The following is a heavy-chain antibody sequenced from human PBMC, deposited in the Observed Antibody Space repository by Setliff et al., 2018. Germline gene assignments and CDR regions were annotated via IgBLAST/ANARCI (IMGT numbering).Heavy chain of an antibody. CDR2: IYSKGSM. D-gene: IGHD5-18*01. Sequence: ASETLSLTCTVTGGSINSGPYYWTWIRQSAGKGLEWLGQIYSKGSMNYNPSLKSRVTISADASKSQFFLRLTSLTAADTAIYYCARGDSSGNNYPVLDYWGQGTLVTVSS. V-gene: IGHV4-61*09. J-gene: IGHJ4*02. CDR3: ARGDSSGNNYPVLDY. CDR1: GGSINSGPYY.